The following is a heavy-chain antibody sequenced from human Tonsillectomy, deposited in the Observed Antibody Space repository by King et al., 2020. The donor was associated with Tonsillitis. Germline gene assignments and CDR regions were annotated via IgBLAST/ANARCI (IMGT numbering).Heavy chain of an antibody. CDR1: GFTFSNSA. CDR2: ISGSGGNT. D-gene: IGHD3-16*01. V-gene: IGHV3-23*04. Sequence: VQLVGSGGGLVQPGGSLRLSCAASGFTFSNSAMNWVRQAPGKGLEWVSTISGSGGNTYYADSVKGRFTISRDNSKNTLYLQMNGLRAEDTAVYYCAKDLGGGLAPGGFDYWGQGTLVTVSS. J-gene: IGHJ4*02. CDR3: AKDLGGGLAPGGFDY.